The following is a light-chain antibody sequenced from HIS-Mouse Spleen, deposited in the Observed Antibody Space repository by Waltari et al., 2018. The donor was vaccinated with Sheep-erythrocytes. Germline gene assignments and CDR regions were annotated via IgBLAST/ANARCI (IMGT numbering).Light chain of an antibody. CDR3: CSYAGSYTYV. Sequence: QSALTQPRSVLGSPGQSVTISCTGTSSDVGGYNYVSWYQQHPGKAPKLMIYDVSKRPSGVPDRFSGSKSGNTASLTISGLLAEDEADYYCCSYAGSYTYVFGTGTKVTVL. CDR1: SSDVGGYNY. J-gene: IGLJ1*01. V-gene: IGLV2-11*01. CDR2: DVS.